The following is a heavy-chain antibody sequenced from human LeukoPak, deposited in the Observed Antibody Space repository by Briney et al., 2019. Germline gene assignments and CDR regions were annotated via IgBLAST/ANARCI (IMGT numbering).Heavy chain of an antibody. D-gene: IGHD6-13*01. V-gene: IGHV3-23*01. CDR1: GFMFSSYN. J-gene: IGHJ4*02. Sequence: GGSLRLSCAASGFMFSSYNMNWVRQAPGKGLEWVSSIVGNAGGTYYADSVKGRFTISRDNSKNTLYLQMSSLRAGGTAVYYCAKEHMAAAVYYFDYWGQGTLVTVSS. CDR3: AKEHMAAAVYYFDY. CDR2: IVGNAGGT.